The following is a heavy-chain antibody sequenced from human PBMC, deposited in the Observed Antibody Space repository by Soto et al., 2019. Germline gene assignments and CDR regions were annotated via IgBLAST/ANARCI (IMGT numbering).Heavy chain of an antibody. Sequence: SETLPLTCAVYGVSFSGYYWSWFRQPPGKGLEWIGEINHSGSTNYNPSLKSRVTISVDTSKNQFSLKLSSVTAADTAVYYCARSIAAAGYYFDYWGQGTLVTVS. CDR1: GVSFSGYY. D-gene: IGHD6-13*01. CDR3: ARSIAAAGYYFDY. V-gene: IGHV4-34*01. J-gene: IGHJ4*02. CDR2: INHSGST.